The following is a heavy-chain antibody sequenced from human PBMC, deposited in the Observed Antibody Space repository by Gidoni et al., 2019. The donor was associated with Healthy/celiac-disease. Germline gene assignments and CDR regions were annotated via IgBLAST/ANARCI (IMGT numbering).Heavy chain of an antibody. CDR3: ARGLIVVVPAAIRWFDP. CDR1: VRSFTGNY. Sequence: QVPLHQRRAGLLKPSETLSLTRAVHVRSFTGNYCGWIRQPPGKGLEWIGELNHSGRTNSHPSLKSRVTISVDTSKNQFSLKLSYVTAADTAVYYCARGLIVVVPAAIRWFDPWGQGTLVTVSS. CDR2: LNHSGRT. V-gene: IGHV4-34*01. J-gene: IGHJ5*02. D-gene: IGHD2-2*02.